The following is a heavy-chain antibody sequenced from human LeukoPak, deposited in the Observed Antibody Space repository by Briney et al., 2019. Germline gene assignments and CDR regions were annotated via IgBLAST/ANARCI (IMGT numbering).Heavy chain of an antibody. V-gene: IGHV4-59*01. CDR2: VFYSGST. Sequence: SETLSLTCTVSGGSISGYYWNWIRQPPGKGLEWIGYVFYSGSTIYSPSLKSRVTISADTSKNQFFLKVTSVTAADTAVYYCARGTALLGSGISFDPWGQGTLVTVSS. D-gene: IGHD3-10*02. J-gene: IGHJ5*02. CDR3: ARGTALLGSGISFDP. CDR1: GGSISGYY.